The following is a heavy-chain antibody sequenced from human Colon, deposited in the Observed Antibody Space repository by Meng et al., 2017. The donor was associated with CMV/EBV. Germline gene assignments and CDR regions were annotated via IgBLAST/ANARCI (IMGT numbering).Heavy chain of an antibody. CDR3: ARDVGIEGTPGWFDP. D-gene: IGHD1-1*01. V-gene: IGHV4-59*01. Sequence: GSLRLSCTVSGGSISSYYWSWIRQPPGKGLEWIGYIHYSGSSDYNPSLKSRVTISVDTSKNQFSLRLTSVTAADTAVYYCARDVGIEGTPGWFDPWGQGTLVTSPQ. CDR2: IHYSGSS. CDR1: GGSISSYY. J-gene: IGHJ5*02.